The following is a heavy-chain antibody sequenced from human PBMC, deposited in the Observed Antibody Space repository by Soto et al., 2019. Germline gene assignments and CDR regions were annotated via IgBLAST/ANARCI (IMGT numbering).Heavy chain of an antibody. V-gene: IGHV4-31*03. CDR3: ARDSSGSYDVWGATYGMDV. J-gene: IGHJ6*02. D-gene: IGHD3-10*01. CDR2: IYYSGST. Sequence: QVQLQESGPGLVKPSQTLSLTCTVSGGSISRGGNYWSWIRQHPGNGLEWIGYIYYSGSTYYNPSLLSRATISVDTSKNQFSLKLRSVTAADTAVYYCARDSSGSYDVWGATYGMDVWGQGTTVTVAS. CDR1: GGSISRGGNY.